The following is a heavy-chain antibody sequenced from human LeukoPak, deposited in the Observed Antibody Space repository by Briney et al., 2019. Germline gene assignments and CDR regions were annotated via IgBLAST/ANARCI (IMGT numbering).Heavy chain of an antibody. D-gene: IGHD3-9*01. CDR2: INHSGST. CDR3: ASIPSLGYDILTGYSPTFDY. Sequence: ETSETLSLTCAVYGGSFSGYYWSWIRQPPGKGLEWIGEINHSGSTNYNPSLKSRVTISVDTSKNQFSLKLSSVTAADTAVYYCASIPSLGYDILTGYSPTFDYWGQGTLVTVSS. V-gene: IGHV4-34*01. J-gene: IGHJ4*02. CDR1: GGSFSGYY.